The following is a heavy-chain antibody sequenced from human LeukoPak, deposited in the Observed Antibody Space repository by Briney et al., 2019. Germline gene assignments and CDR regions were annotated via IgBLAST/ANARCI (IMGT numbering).Heavy chain of an antibody. J-gene: IGHJ3*02. D-gene: IGHD1-26*01. CDR1: GFTFSSYA. V-gene: IGHV3-23*01. CDR2: ISGSGFST. Sequence: GGSLRLSCAASGFTFSSYAMSWVRQAPGKGLEWVSGISGSGFSTYYADSVKGRFTISRDNSKNTLYLQMNSLRAEDTAVYYCARDKVGAPNIWGQGTMVTVSS. CDR3: ARDKVGAPNI.